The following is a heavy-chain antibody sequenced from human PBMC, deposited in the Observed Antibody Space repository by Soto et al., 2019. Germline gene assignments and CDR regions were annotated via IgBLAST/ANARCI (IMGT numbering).Heavy chain of an antibody. D-gene: IGHD2-21*02. CDR2: IYYSGST. Sequence: QVQLQESGPGLVKPSQTLALPCTVSGGSISSGGYSWSWIRQHPGKGLEWIGYIYYSGSTYYNPSLKSRITISVDTSQNQFSLKLSSVTAADTAVYYCARSSPVVTAPWGQGTLVTVSS. J-gene: IGHJ5*02. V-gene: IGHV4-31*03. CDR3: ARSSPVVTAP. CDR1: GGSISSGGYS.